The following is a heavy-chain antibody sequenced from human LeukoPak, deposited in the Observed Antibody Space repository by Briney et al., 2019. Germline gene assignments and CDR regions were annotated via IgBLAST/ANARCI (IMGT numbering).Heavy chain of an antibody. Sequence: SETLSLTCSVSGGSIESYYWSWIRQPPGKGLEFIGYIAASGTTKRNPSLKSRVTLSMDTSKNQFSLKLRSVTAADTAVYYCAETTSSGWGYYFDYWGQGTLVTVSS. CDR3: AETTSSGWGYYFDY. J-gene: IGHJ4*02. D-gene: IGHD6-19*01. V-gene: IGHV4-4*08. CDR1: GGSIESYY. CDR2: IAASGTT.